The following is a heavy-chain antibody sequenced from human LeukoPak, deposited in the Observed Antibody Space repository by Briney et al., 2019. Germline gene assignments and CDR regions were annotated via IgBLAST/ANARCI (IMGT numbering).Heavy chain of an antibody. CDR1: GFTLSGYE. V-gene: IGHV3-7*01. CDR3: AGERDMTTVWEIFEY. J-gene: IGHJ4*02. Sequence: GVLRLSCAASGFTLSGYEMNWVRQAPGKGLEWLANIKEDGSEKYYADSVKGRFTISRDNAKKSLYLQMNSLRADDTAVYYCAGERDMTTVWEIFEYWGQGALVTVSS. D-gene: IGHD4-11*01. CDR2: IKEDGSEK.